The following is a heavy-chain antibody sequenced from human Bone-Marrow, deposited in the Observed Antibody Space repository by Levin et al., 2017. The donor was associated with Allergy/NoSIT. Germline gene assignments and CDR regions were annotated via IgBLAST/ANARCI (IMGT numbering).Heavy chain of an antibody. Sequence: SETLSLTCTVSGGSLSGYYWTWIRQPPGKGLEWIGEVNHSGGTNYNPSLKSRITISVDTSKNQFSLKLTSVTAADTAVYYCARGSATDSSGLYASFDYWGQGTLVTVSS. D-gene: IGHD6-19*01. J-gene: IGHJ4*02. CDR1: GGSLSGYY. CDR2: VNHSGGT. V-gene: IGHV4-34*01. CDR3: ARGSATDSSGLYASFDY.